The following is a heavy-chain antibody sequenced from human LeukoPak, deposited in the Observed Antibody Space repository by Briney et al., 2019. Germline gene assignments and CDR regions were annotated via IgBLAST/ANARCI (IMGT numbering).Heavy chain of an antibody. CDR1: GFTFSSYS. J-gene: IGHJ4*02. CDR2: ISSSSSTI. D-gene: IGHD6-13*01. CDR3: ARDRWQYYFDY. V-gene: IGHV3-48*01. Sequence: GGSLRLSCAASGFTFSSYSMNWVRQAPGKGLEWVSYISSSSSTIYYADSVKGRFTISRDNAKNSLYLQMNSLRAEDTAVYYCARDRWQYYFDYWGQGTLVTVSS.